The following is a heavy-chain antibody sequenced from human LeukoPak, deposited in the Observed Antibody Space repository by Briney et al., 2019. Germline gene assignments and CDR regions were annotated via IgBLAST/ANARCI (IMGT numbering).Heavy chain of an antibody. D-gene: IGHD6-13*01. V-gene: IGHV3-23*01. CDR2: ISSSGSGGNT. Sequence: GGSLRLSCAASGVTLSSYAMSWARQAPGKGLEWVSGISSSGSGGNTYYADSVKGRFTISRDSSKNTLFLHMNTLRAEDTAIYYCAKTRPLDSSSWPHGDYWGQGTLVTVSS. CDR1: GVTLSSYA. J-gene: IGHJ4*02. CDR3: AKTRPLDSSSWPHGDY.